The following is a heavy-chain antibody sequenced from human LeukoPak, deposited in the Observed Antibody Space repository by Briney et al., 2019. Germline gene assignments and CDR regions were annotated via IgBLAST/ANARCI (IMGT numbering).Heavy chain of an antibody. CDR2: LNWNGAST. Sequence: GGSLRLSCAASGFTFDDYGLSWVRQVPGKGLEWVSGLNWNGASTGYADSVKGRFTISRDNAKNSLYLQMNSLRAEDTALYRCARVYDYVWGSCVVDYWGQGTLVTVSS. CDR1: GFTFDDYG. D-gene: IGHD3-16*01. V-gene: IGHV3-20*01. J-gene: IGHJ4*02. CDR3: ARVYDYVWGSCVVDY.